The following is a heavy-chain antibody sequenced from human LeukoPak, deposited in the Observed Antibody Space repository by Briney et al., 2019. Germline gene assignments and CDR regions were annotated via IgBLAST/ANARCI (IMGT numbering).Heavy chain of an antibody. V-gene: IGHV4-34*01. CDR2: INHSGST. Sequence: PSETLSLTCAVYGGSFSGYYWSWIRQPPGKGLEWIGEINHSGSTNYNPSLKSRVTISVDTSKNQSSLKLSSVTAADTAVYYCVKSDNIVGATYFDCWGQGTLVTVSS. CDR1: GGSFSGYY. J-gene: IGHJ4*02. D-gene: IGHD1-26*01. CDR3: VKSDNIVGATYFDC.